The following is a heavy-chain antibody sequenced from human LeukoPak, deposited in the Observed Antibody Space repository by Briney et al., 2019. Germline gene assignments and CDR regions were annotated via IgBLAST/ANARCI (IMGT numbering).Heavy chain of an antibody. CDR1: GYTFTRYY. D-gene: IGHD1-26*01. Sequence: GASVKVSCKASGYTFTRYYMHWVRQAPGQGLEWMGIINPSGGSTSYAQKFQGRVTMTRDMSTSTVYMELSSLRSEDTAVYYCPRLLVGSYFDYWGQRTLVTVSS. CDR2: INPSGGST. V-gene: IGHV1-46*01. CDR3: PRLLVGSYFDY. J-gene: IGHJ4*02.